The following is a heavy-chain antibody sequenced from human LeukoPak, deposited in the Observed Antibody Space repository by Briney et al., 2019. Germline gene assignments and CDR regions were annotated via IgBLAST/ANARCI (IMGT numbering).Heavy chain of an antibody. V-gene: IGHV4-59*01. CDR2: IYYSGIT. J-gene: IGHJ3*02. D-gene: IGHD6-13*01. CDR1: GGSISSYY. Sequence: PSETLSLTCTVSGGSISSYYWSWTQQPPGKGLEWIGYIYYSGITNYNPSLKSRVTISVDTSKNQFSLKLSSVTAADTAVYYCARDGGYSSSWYGAFDIWGQGTMVTVSS. CDR3: ARDGGYSSSWYGAFDI.